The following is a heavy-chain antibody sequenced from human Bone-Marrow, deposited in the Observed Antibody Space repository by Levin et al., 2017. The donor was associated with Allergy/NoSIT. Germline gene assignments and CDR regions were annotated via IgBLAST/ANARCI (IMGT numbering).Heavy chain of an antibody. J-gene: IGHJ4*02. CDR2: VYTSGST. Sequence: SCTVSGDFINSGTNYWSWVRQPAGKGLEWIGRVYTSGSTNYNPSLESRVTILVDTSKNQFSLKLTSVTAADTAVYYCARFRPTGGTGTFDKWGLGTLVTVSS. D-gene: IGHD1-7*01. V-gene: IGHV4-61*02. CDR1: GDFINSGTNY. CDR3: ARFRPTGGTGTFDK.